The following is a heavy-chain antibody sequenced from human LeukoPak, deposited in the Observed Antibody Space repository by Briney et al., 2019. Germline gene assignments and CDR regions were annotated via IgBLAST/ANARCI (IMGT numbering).Heavy chain of an antibody. CDR1: GFTFSSYN. D-gene: IGHD5-18*01. Sequence: GGSLRLSCVVSGFTFSSYNFNWVRQAPGKGLEWVSSIGISTTYIYYADSVTGRFTISRDNAKNSLYLQMNSLRAEDTAVYYCARVRIYSDPTSSYYYYYMDVWGKGTTVTISS. CDR3: ARVRIYSDPTSSYYYYYMDV. V-gene: IGHV3-21*01. J-gene: IGHJ6*03. CDR2: IGISTTYI.